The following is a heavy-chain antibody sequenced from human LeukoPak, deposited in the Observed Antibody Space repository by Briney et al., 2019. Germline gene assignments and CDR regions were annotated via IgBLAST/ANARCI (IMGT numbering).Heavy chain of an antibody. D-gene: IGHD1/OR15-1a*01. CDR1: GFTLSTYW. V-gene: IGHV3-7*01. CDR3: ARGTGLSDY. Sequence: GGSLRLSCAASGFTLSTYWMGWVRQAPGKGLEWVANIKQDGSDKYYVDSVKGRFTISRDNAKNSLYLQMNSLRAEDTAVYYCARGTGLSDYWGQGTLVTVSS. J-gene: IGHJ4*02. CDR2: IKQDGSDK.